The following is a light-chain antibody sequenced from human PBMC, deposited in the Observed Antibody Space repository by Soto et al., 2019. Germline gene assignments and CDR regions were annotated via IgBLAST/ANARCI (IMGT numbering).Light chain of an antibody. J-gene: IGKJ1*01. CDR3: QQYNSYPWT. CDR1: QDINKW. Sequence: DIQMTQSPSSVSASVGDRVTITCRASQDINKWLAWYQQKPGTAPKLLIYDASSLESGVPSRFSGSGSGTEFTLTISSLQPDDFATYYCQQYNSYPWTFGQGTKVDIK. V-gene: IGKV1-5*01. CDR2: DAS.